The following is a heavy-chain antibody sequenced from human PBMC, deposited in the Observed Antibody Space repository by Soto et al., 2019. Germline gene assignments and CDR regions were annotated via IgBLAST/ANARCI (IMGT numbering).Heavy chain of an antibody. D-gene: IGHD3-10*01. CDR1: GFTFSSYW. CDR3: ASTRPRGYYYMDV. Sequence: EVQLVESGGGLVQPGGSLRLSCAASGFTFSSYWMSWVRQAPGKGLEWVANIKQDGSEKYYVDSVKGRFTISRDNAKNSLYLQMNSLRAEDTAVYYCASTRPRGYYYMDVWGKGTTVTVSS. V-gene: IGHV3-7*01. J-gene: IGHJ6*03. CDR2: IKQDGSEK.